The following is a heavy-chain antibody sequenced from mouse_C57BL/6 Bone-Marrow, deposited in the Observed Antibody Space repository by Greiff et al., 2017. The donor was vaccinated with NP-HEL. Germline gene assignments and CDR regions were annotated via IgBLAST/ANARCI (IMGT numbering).Heavy chain of an antibody. CDR3: ARDFHYGSGYFDV. CDR2: ISNGGGST. CDR1: GFTFSDYY. Sequence: DVHLVESGGGLVQPGGSLKLSCAASGFTFSDYYMYWVRQTPEKRLEWVAYISNGGGSTYYPDTVKGRFTISRDNAKNTLYLQMSRLKSEDTAMYYCARDFHYGSGYFDVWGTGTTVTVSS. D-gene: IGHD1-1*01. V-gene: IGHV5-12*01. J-gene: IGHJ1*03.